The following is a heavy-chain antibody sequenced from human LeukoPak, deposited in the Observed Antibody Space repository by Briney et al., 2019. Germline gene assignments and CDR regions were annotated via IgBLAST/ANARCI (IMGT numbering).Heavy chain of an antibody. CDR2: IYSGGST. J-gene: IGHJ4*02. Sequence: GGSLRLSCAASGFTFSSYNMSWVRQAPGKGLEWIAVIYSGGSTFHADSVKGRFIISRDNSKNTLYLQMNSLRVEDTAVYYCATGTHPGNWGQGTLVTVSS. CDR1: GFTFSSYN. V-gene: IGHV3-66*01. D-gene: IGHD1-14*01. CDR3: ATGTHPGN.